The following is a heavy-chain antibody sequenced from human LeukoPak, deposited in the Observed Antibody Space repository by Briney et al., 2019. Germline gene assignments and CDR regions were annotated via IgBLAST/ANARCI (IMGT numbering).Heavy chain of an antibody. Sequence: GGSLRLSCAASGFSFSSYAMSWVRQAPGKGLEWVSAISGSGGSTYYADSVKGRFTISRDNSKNTLYLQMNSLRAEDTAVYYCAKDQSLMVRGVIDYWGQGTLVTVSS. D-gene: IGHD3-10*01. CDR2: ISGSGGST. CDR3: AKDQSLMVRGVIDY. CDR1: GFSFSSYA. V-gene: IGHV3-23*01. J-gene: IGHJ4*02.